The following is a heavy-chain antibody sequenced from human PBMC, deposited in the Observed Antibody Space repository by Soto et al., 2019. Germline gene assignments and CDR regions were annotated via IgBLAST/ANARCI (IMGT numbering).Heavy chain of an antibody. CDR3: AREGRWMGPFRRDDAFDI. J-gene: IGHJ3*02. D-gene: IGHD5-12*01. V-gene: IGHV4-31*03. CDR1: GVSISSGGYY. Sequence: SETLSLTCTVSGVSISSGGYYWSRIRQHPGKVLEWIGYIYYSGNTYYNPSLKSRVTISVDTSKNQFSLKLSSVTAAGAAVYFCAREGRWMGPFRRDDAFDIWGQGTMVTVSS. CDR2: IYYSGNT.